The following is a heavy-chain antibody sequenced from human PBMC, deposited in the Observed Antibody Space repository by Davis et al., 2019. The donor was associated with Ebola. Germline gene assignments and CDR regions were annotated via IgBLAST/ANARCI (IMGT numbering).Heavy chain of an antibody. CDR1: GGSFSGYY. CDR2: INHSGNT. D-gene: IGHD2-15*01. V-gene: IGHV4-34*01. J-gene: IGHJ5*02. CDR3: ARAGVVVVAATQVGFDP. Sequence: MPSETLSLTCAVYGGSFSGYYWSWIRQPPGKGLEWIGEINHSGNTKYNPSLKSRVSISVDTSKNQFSLKLSSVTAADTAVYYCARAGVVVVAATQVGFDPWGQGTLVTVSS.